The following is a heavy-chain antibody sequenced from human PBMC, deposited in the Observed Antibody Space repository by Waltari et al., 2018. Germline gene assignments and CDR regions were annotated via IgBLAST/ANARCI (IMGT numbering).Heavy chain of an antibody. V-gene: IGHV3-48*04. CDR2: ISGSGSAK. J-gene: IGHJ5*02. CDR1: G. CDR3: ARLPHDSQPGP. D-gene: IGHD1-1*01. Sequence: GLNWVRQAPGKGLEWVSFISGSGSAKNYADSVKGRFTISRDNARNSLFLQMDSLRAEDTAVYYCARLPHDSQPGPWGQGTLVTVSS.